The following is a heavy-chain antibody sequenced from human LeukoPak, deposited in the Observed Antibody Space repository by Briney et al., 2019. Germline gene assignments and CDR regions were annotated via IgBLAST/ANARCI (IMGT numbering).Heavy chain of an antibody. V-gene: IGHV3-48*03. CDR3: ARDRSYGSFNY. CDR1: GFTFSSFE. D-gene: IGHD5-18*01. CDR2: ISSSGSTI. J-gene: IGHJ4*02. Sequence: PGGSLRLSCAASGFTFSSFEMNWVRQAPGKGLEWVSYISSSGSTIYYADSVKGRFTISRDNAKNSLYLQMSSPRAEDTAVYYCARDRSYGSFNYWGQGTLVTVSS.